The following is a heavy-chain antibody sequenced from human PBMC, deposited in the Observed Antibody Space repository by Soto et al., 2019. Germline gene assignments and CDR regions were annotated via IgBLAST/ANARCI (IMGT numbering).Heavy chain of an antibody. CDR2: INTNSGGT. Sequence: ASVKVSCKASGYTFTGYYMHWVRQAPGQGLEKMGWINTNSGGTNYAQKFQGWVTMTRDTSISTVYMELSRLRSDDTAVYYCARSEYCSGGSCYLDAFDIWGQGTMVTVSS. J-gene: IGHJ3*02. V-gene: IGHV1-2*04. CDR1: GYTFTGYY. D-gene: IGHD2-15*01. CDR3: ARSEYCSGGSCYLDAFDI.